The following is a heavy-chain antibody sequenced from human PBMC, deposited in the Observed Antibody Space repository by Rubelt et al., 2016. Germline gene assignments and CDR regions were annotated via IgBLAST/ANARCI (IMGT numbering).Heavy chain of an antibody. V-gene: IGHV1-69*04. CDR1: GGTFSSYA. CDR3: ARDRLLDDSSGGDAFDI. CDR2: IIPILGIA. Sequence: QVQLVQSGAEGKKPGSSVKVSCKASGGTFSSYAISWVRQAPGQGLEWMGRIIPILGIANYAQKFQGRVTITADKSTSTAYMELRSLRSEDTAVYYCARDRLLDDSSGGDAFDIWGQGTMVTVSS. D-gene: IGHD3-22*01. J-gene: IGHJ3*02.